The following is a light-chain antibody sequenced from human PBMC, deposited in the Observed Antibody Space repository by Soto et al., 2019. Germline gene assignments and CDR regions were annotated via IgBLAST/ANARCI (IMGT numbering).Light chain of an antibody. Sequence: EIVVTQSPGTLSLSPGERATLSCRASQSVSSSYLAWYQQKPGQAPRLLIYGASSRAAGIPDRFSGSGSGTDFTLTISRLEPEDFAVYYCQQYDNSPMYTFGQGTKLEI. CDR3: QQYDNSPMYT. J-gene: IGKJ2*01. CDR2: GAS. V-gene: IGKV3-20*01. CDR1: QSVSSSY.